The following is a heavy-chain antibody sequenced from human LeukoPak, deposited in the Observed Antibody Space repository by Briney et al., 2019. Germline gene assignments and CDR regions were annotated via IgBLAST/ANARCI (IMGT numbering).Heavy chain of an antibody. D-gene: IGHD1-26*01. J-gene: IGHJ5*02. CDR1: GGSISGFY. Sequence: PSETLSLTCTVSGGSISGFYWSWIRQPAGKGLEWIGRIYDSGTANYNPSLRSRVTMSVDTSENQVFLSLSSVSAADTAVYFCARDPVGATFNWFDPWGQGTLVTVSS. CDR2: IYDSGTA. CDR3: ARDPVGATFNWFDP. V-gene: IGHV4-4*07.